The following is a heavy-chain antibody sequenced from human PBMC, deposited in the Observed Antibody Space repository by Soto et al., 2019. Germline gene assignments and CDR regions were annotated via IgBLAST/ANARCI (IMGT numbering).Heavy chain of an antibody. CDR2: IRSKAYGGTT. V-gene: IGHV3-49*03. CDR1: GFTLGDYA. J-gene: IGHJ4*02. D-gene: IGHD3-16*02. Sequence: GGSLRLSCTASGFTLGDYAMSWFRQAPGKGLEWVGFIRSKAYGGTTEYAASVKGRFTISRDDSKSIAYLQMNSLKTEDTAVYYCTRDRYDYFWGSYRSHSFDYWGQGTLVTVCS. CDR3: TRDRYDYFWGSYRSHSFDY.